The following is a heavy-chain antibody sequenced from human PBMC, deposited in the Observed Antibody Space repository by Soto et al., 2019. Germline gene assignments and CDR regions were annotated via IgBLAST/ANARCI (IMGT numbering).Heavy chain of an antibody. CDR3: ARRVTGSSRAFDI. CDR2: ISDGGDLT. J-gene: IGHJ3*02. V-gene: IGHV3-23*01. CDR1: GFAFSSHP. D-gene: IGHD1-1*01. Sequence: GGSLRLSCAASGFAFSSHPMSWVRQAPEKGLEWVAGISDGGDLTYNADSVRGRFTISRDNSRNTLYLQMNSLRAEDTAVYYCARRVTGSSRAFDIWGQGTMVTV.